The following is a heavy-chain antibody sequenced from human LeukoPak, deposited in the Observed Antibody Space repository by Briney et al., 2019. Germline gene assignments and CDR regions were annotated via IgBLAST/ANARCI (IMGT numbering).Heavy chain of an antibody. J-gene: IGHJ4*02. V-gene: IGHV3-33*01. D-gene: IGHD1-26*01. CDR3: ARLVGGTTGATDY. Sequence: GGSLRLSCTASGFNFSYYAMHWVRQAPGKGLAWVALIWFDGSNEYYEDSVKGRFTISRDNSKDTVFLQMNVLTVDDTAVYYCARLVGGTTGATDYWGQGSLVSVS. CDR2: IWFDGSNE. CDR1: GFNFSYYA.